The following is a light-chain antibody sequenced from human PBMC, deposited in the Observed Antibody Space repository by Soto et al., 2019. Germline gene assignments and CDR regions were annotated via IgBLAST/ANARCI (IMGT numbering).Light chain of an antibody. V-gene: IGKV1-6*01. Sequence: IQITQRPSSLPASVGDRVTITCRASRYIRSDLSWYQQRPGQAPKVLIYVASNLQSGVPSRFSGSGYGTDFTLTISSLQPEDFATYYCLQDYNYPWTFGQRTRLEI. CDR1: RYIRSD. CDR2: VAS. J-gene: IGKJ5*01. CDR3: LQDYNYPWT.